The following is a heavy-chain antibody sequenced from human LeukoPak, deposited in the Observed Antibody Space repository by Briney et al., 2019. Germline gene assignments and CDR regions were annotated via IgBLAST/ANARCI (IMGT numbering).Heavy chain of an antibody. CDR2: IYHSGST. J-gene: IGHJ4*02. CDR1: GGSISSSNW. D-gene: IGHD3-22*01. CDR3: ASYAYYYDSSGYYYFDY. V-gene: IGHV4-4*02. Sequence: SETLSLTCTVSGGSISSSNWWTWVRQPPGKGLEWIGEIYHSGSTNYNPSLNSRVTISVDKSKNQFSLNLTSVTAADTAVYYCASYAYYYDSSGYYYFDYWGQGTLVTVSS.